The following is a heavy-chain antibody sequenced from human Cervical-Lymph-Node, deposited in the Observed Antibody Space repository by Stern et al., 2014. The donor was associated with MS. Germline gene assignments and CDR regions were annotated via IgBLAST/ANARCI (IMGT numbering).Heavy chain of an antibody. J-gene: IGHJ4*02. Sequence: VQLVQSGAEVEKPGAPVKVSCKASGYTFTTYYMHWVRQAPGQGLEWMGMINPSGGSTTYAQKFQGRVTMTRDTSTSTVYMELSSLRSEDTAVYYCARNWRGVGSTAYDYWGQGTLVTVSS. D-gene: IGHD1-26*01. CDR3: ARNWRGVGSTAYDY. V-gene: IGHV1-46*01. CDR1: GYTFTTYY. CDR2: INPSGGST.